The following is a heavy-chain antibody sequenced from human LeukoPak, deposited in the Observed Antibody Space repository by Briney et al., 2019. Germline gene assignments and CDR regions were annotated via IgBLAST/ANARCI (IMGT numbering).Heavy chain of an antibody. J-gene: IGHJ4*02. Sequence: PGGSLRLSCAASRFTFSTYSMNWVRQAPGKGLEWVSYISSGSNTIYYADSVKGRFTISRDNAKNSLYLQMNSLRAEDTAVYYCAGEYSSSSGRSFDYWGQGTLVTVSS. CDR2: ISSGSNTI. D-gene: IGHD6-6*01. CDR1: RFTFSTYS. V-gene: IGHV3-48*01. CDR3: AGEYSSSSGRSFDY.